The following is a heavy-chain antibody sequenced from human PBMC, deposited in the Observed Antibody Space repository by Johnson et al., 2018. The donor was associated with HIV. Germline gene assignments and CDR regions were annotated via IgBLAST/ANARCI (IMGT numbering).Heavy chain of an antibody. J-gene: IGHJ3*02. CDR2: IYSDGRT. CDR1: GFIVSSNY. Sequence: VQLVESGGGLVQPGGSLRLSCAASGFIVSSNYMSWVRQAPGKGLEWVSIIYSDGRTYYADSVKGRFTISRDNSKNTLYLQMNSLRAEDTAVYYCAKAMSPRVRGNIGAKGTRVTVFS. CDR3: AKAMSPRVRGNI. V-gene: IGHV3-53*01. D-gene: IGHD3-10*01.